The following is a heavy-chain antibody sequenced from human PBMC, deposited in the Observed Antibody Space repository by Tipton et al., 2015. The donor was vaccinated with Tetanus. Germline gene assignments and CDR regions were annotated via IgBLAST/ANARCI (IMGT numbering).Heavy chain of an antibody. CDR3: ARGHLRGIVVAVFDY. Sequence: GLVKPSETLSLTCTVSGGSTHSFYWTWIRQPPGKGLEWIGYVYHTGSTYYKPSLKSRVTMSVDRSMNQFSLNLNSVTAADTAVYYCARGHLRGIVVAVFDYWGQGTLVSVSS. V-gene: IGHV4-59*04. CDR1: GGSTHSFY. D-gene: IGHD2-15*01. J-gene: IGHJ4*02. CDR2: VYHTGST.